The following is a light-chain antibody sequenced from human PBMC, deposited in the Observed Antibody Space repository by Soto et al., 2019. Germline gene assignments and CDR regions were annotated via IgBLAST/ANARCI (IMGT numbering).Light chain of an antibody. J-gene: IGKJ3*01. Sequence: DIQLTQSPSFLSASVGARVTITCRASQGISSYLAWYQQKPGKAPKLLIFAASTLQNGVPSSFSGSGSGTEFTLTISSLQPEDCATYYCLHLNSYSPDTFGPGTKVDIK. CDR1: QGISSY. CDR3: LHLNSYSPDT. V-gene: IGKV1-9*01. CDR2: AAS.